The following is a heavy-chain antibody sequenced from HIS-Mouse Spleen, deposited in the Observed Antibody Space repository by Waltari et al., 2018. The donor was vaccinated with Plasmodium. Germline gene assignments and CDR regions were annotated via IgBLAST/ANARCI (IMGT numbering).Heavy chain of an antibody. J-gene: IGHJ1*01. Sequence: QVQLVQSGAEVKKPGASVKVSCKASGYTFTGYYMHWVRQAPGQGLEWMGWINPNSGGTKYAQKFQGRVTRTGDTSSSTAYMELSRLRSDDTAVYYWARVLGYKAAAGTFVEYFQHWGQGTLVTVSS. V-gene: IGHV1-2*02. CDR3: ARVLGYKAAAGTFVEYFQH. CDR2: INPNSGGT. D-gene: IGHD6-13*01. CDR1: GYTFTGYY.